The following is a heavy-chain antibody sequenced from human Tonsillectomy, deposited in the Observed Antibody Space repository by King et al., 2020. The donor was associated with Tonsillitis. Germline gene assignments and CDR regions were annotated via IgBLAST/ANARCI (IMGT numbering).Heavy chain of an antibody. CDR1: GDSVSSNSAA. Sequence: VQLQQSGPGLVKPSQTLSLTCAISGDSVSSNSAAWNWIRQSPSRGLEWLGRTYYRSKWYSDSAVSVKSRITINPDTSKNQYSLQLNSVTPEDTAVYYFARGESGSTVALFHYWGQGTLFTVSS. J-gene: IGHJ4*02. CDR3: ARGESGSTVALFHY. V-gene: IGHV6-1*01. D-gene: IGHD1-26*01. CDR2: TYYRSKWYS.